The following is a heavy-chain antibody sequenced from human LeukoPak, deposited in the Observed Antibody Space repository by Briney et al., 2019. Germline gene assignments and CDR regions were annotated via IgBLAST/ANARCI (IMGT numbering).Heavy chain of an antibody. CDR1: GFNFSAYI. CDR3: TRRYGGHSGWAGYHDS. CDR2: IRSDGSST. J-gene: IGHJ4*02. D-gene: IGHD6-19*01. V-gene: IGHV3-64*01. Sequence: GGSLTLSCVASGFNFSAYIMHWVRQPPGEGLEYVSAIRSDGSSTFYPNSVKGRFTISRDNSKSTVYLQMGSLRPEDTAVYYCTRRYGGHSGWAGYHDSWGQGTLVTVSS.